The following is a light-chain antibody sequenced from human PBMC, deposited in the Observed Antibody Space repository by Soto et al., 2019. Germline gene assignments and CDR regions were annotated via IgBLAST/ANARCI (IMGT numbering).Light chain of an antibody. CDR2: GNS. Sequence: QSVLTQPPSVSGAPGQRVTVSCTGSSSNFGAGYDVHWYQQLPGTAPKLLIYGNSNRPSGVPDRFSGSKSGTSASLAITGRQAEEEADYYCQSSDRSMSGWVFGGGTKLTVL. CDR1: SSNFGAGYD. V-gene: IGLV1-40*01. J-gene: IGLJ3*02. CDR3: QSSDRSMSGWV.